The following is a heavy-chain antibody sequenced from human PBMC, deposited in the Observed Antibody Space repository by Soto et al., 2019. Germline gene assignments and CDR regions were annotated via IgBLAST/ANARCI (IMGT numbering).Heavy chain of an antibody. CDR1: GGSISSGDYY. V-gene: IGHV4-30-4*01. Sequence: QVQLQESGPGLVKPSQTLSLTCTVSGGSISSGDYYWSWIRQPPGKGLEWIGYIYYSGSTYYNPSLKSRVTVSVDSSQNQFSLKLSSVTAANKAVYYCARDDAVVTRAFDIWGQGTMVTVSS. D-gene: IGHD2-21*02. J-gene: IGHJ3*02. CDR2: IYYSGST. CDR3: ARDDAVVTRAFDI.